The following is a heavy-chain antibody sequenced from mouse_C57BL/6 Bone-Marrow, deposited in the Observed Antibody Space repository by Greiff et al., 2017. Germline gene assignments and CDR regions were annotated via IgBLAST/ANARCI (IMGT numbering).Heavy chain of an antibody. J-gene: IGHJ1*03. CDR3: TTYGSGLWYFDV. CDR1: GFNIKDDY. Sequence: EVKLVESGAELVRPGASVKLSCTASGFNIKDDYMHWVKQRPEQGLEWIGWFDPENGDTEYASKFQGKATITADTSTNTAYLQLSSLTSEDTAVYYCTTYGSGLWYFDVWGTGTTVTVSS. D-gene: IGHD1-1*01. V-gene: IGHV14-4*01. CDR2: FDPENGDT.